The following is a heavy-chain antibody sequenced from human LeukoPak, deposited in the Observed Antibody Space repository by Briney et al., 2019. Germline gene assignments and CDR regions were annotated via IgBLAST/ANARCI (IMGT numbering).Heavy chain of an antibody. J-gene: IGHJ4*02. Sequence: GGSLRLSCTASGFTFGDYAMSWFRQAPGKGLEWVSSISSSSSYIYYADSVKGRFTISRDNAKNSLYLQMNSLRAEDTAVYYCARDSNWNDDPFDYWGQGTLVTVSS. D-gene: IGHD1-1*01. V-gene: IGHV3-21*01. CDR2: ISSSSSYI. CDR3: ARDSNWNDDPFDY. CDR1: GFTFGDYA.